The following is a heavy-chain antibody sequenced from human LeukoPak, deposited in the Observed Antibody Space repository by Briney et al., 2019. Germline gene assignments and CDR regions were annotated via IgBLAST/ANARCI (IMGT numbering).Heavy chain of an antibody. Sequence: PGGSLRLSCAASGFTFRSYAMHWVRQAPAKGQEWVAVISYDGSNKYYADSVKGRFTISRDNSKNTLYLQMNSLGAEDTAVYYCAREQYGDIYFDSWGQGTLVTVSS. CDR2: ISYDGSNK. CDR3: AREQYGDIYFDS. CDR1: GFTFRSYA. V-gene: IGHV3-30-3*01. D-gene: IGHD4-17*01. J-gene: IGHJ4*02.